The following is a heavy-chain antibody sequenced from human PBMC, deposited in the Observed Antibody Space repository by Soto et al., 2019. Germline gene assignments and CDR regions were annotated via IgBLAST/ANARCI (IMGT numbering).Heavy chain of an antibody. D-gene: IGHD6-6*01. CDR3: ATDLPTKYSSSSGRALY. J-gene: IGHJ4*02. V-gene: IGHV1-24*01. CDR1: GYTLTELS. Sequence: ASVKVSCKVSGYTLTELSMHWVRQAPGKGLEWMGGFDPEDGETIYAQKFRGRVTMTEDTSTDTAYMELSSLRSEDTAVYYCATDLPTKYSSSSGRALYWGQGTLVTVS. CDR2: FDPEDGET.